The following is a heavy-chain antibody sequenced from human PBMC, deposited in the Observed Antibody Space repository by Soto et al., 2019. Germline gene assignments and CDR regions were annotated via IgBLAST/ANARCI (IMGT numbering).Heavy chain of an antibody. Sequence: GGSLRLSCAASGFTFSSYGMHWVRQAPGKGLEWVAVIWYDGSNKYYADSVKGRFTISRDNSKNTLYLQMNSLRAEDTAVYYCARARRGYDSSGYSPYFDYWGQGTLVTVSS. V-gene: IGHV3-33*01. J-gene: IGHJ4*02. CDR1: GFTFSSYG. CDR3: ARARRGYDSSGYSPYFDY. D-gene: IGHD3-22*01. CDR2: IWYDGSNK.